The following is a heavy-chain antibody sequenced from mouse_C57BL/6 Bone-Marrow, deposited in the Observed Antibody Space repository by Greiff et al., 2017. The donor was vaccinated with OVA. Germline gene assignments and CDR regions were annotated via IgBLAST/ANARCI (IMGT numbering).Heavy chain of an antibody. V-gene: IGHV5-12*01. CDR3: ARHGYCGSGDY. Sequence: DVMLVESGGGLVQPGGSLKLSCAASGFTFSDYYMYWVRQTPEKRLEWVAYISNGGGSTYYPDTVKGRFTISRDNAKNTLYLQMSRLKSEDTAMYYCARHGYCGSGDYWGQGTTLTVSS. D-gene: IGHD1-1*01. CDR2: ISNGGGST. CDR1: GFTFSDYY. J-gene: IGHJ2*01.